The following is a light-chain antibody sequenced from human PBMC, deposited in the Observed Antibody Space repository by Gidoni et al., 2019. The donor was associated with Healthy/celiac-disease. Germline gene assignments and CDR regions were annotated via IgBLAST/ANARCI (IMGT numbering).Light chain of an antibody. Sequence: VLSQSPGTLSLSPGERATLSCRASQSVSSSYLAWYQQKPGQAPRLLIYGASSRATVIPDRFSGGGSGTDFTLTISILEPEDFAVYYCQQYGSSPYSFGQGTKLEIK. CDR2: GAS. CDR3: QQYGSSPYS. V-gene: IGKV3-20*01. CDR1: QSVSSSY. J-gene: IGKJ2*03.